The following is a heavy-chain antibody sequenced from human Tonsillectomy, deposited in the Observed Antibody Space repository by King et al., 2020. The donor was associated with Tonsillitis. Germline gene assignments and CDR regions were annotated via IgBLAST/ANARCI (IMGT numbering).Heavy chain of an antibody. Sequence: VQLQESGPGLVRPSETLSLSCTVSGGSISSYHWSWIRQPPGKGLEWIGYIYYSGNTNYNPSLNNRVTISADTSKNQFSLNLTSVTAADTAVYYCARGWRYFDSRASFDYWGQGTLVTVSS. CDR1: GGSISSYH. CDR2: IYYSGNT. J-gene: IGHJ4*02. CDR3: ARGWRYFDSRASFDY. V-gene: IGHV4-59*08. D-gene: IGHD3-22*01.